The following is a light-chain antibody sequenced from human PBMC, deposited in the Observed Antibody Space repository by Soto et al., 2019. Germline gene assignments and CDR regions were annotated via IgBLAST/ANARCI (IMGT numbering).Light chain of an antibody. Sequence: QSALTQPASVSGSPGQSITISCTGTSGDVGSYNLVSWYQLHPGKAPELMIYEGSKRPSGVSNRFSGSKSGVTASLTISGLRAEDEADYYCCSYAGSDTYVFGTGTKLTVL. CDR3: CSYAGSDTYV. CDR1: SGDVGSYNL. J-gene: IGLJ1*01. V-gene: IGLV2-23*01. CDR2: EGS.